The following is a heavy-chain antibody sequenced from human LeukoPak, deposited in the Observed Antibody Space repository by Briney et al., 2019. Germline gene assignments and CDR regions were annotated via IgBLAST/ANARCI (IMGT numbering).Heavy chain of an antibody. D-gene: IGHD2-2*01. CDR1: GFTFSSYS. V-gene: IGHV3-48*01. Sequence: GGSLRLSCAASGFTFSSYSMNWVRQAPGKRLEWVSYISSSSSTIYYADSVKGRFTISRDNAKNSLYLQMNSLRAEDTAVYYCARPSTSPIVEHFQHWGQGTLVTVSS. CDR3: ARPSTSPIVEHFQH. J-gene: IGHJ1*01. CDR2: ISSSSSTI.